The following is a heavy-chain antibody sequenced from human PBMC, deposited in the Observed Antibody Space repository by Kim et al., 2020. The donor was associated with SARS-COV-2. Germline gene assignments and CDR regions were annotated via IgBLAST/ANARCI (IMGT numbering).Heavy chain of an antibody. D-gene: IGHD3-22*01. V-gene: IGHV4-39*07. CDR3: ARLYDSSFYYFDY. J-gene: IGHJ4*02. Sequence: YNPSLKSRVTISVDTSKNQFSLKLSSVTAADTAVYYCARLYDSSFYYFDYWGQGTLVTVSS.